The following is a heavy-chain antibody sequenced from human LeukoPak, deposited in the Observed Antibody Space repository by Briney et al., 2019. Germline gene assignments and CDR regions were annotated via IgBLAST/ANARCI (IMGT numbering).Heavy chain of an antibody. J-gene: IGHJ4*02. CDR3: ARDNGGYYLDFDY. Sequence: ASVKVSCKASGYTFTCYYMHWVRQAPGQGQEWMGWINPNSGGTNYAQKFQGRVTMTRDTSISTAYMELSRLRSDDTAVYYCARDNGGYYLDFDYWGQGTLVTVSS. V-gene: IGHV1-2*02. CDR1: GYTFTCYY. CDR2: INPNSGGT. D-gene: IGHD3-3*01.